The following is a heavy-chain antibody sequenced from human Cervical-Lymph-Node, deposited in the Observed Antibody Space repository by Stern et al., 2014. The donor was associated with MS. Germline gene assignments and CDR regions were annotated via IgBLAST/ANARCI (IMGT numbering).Heavy chain of an antibody. CDR3: ARDGAGDLKWFDP. J-gene: IGHJ5*02. CDR1: GGSISIYY. V-gene: IGHV4-59*01. D-gene: IGHD7-27*01. Sequence: VQLVESGPGLVKPSETLSLTCSVSGGSISIYYWNWIRQTPGKGLELLGYISYSGRTNYNPSLKSRITMSVDTSKNKFSLKLTAVTAADTAVYYCARDGAGDLKWFDPWGQGALVTVSS. CDR2: ISYSGRT.